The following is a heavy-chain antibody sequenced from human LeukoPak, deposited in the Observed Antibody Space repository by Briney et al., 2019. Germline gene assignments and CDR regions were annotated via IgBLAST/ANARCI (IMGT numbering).Heavy chain of an antibody. J-gene: IGHJ5*02. Sequence: SETLSLTCAVSGVSIGSSNWWSWVRQPPGKGLAWIGEIYHSGSTNYNSSLKSRVTISVDKSKNQFSLKLSSVTAADTAMYYCARGGTTVAGTFWFDPWGQGTLVTVSS. CDR1: GVSIGSSNW. V-gene: IGHV4-4*02. CDR3: ARGGTTVAGTFWFDP. D-gene: IGHD6-19*01. CDR2: IYHSGST.